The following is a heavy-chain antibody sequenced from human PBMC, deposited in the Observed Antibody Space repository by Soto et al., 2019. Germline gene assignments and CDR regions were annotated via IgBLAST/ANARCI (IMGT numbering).Heavy chain of an antibody. CDR2: INHSGST. Sequence: PSETLSLTCAVYGGSFNGYYWSWIRQPPGKGLEWIGEINHSGSTNYNPSLKSRLTISVDTSKNQFSLKLSSVTDADTAVYYCARGYNWNYYYYGMDVWGQGTTMTVYS. V-gene: IGHV4-34*01. D-gene: IGHD1-20*01. J-gene: IGHJ6*02. CDR1: GGSFNGYY. CDR3: ARGYNWNYYYYGMDV.